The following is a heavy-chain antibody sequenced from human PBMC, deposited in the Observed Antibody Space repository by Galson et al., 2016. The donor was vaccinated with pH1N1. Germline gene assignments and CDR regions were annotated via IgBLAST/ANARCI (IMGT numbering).Heavy chain of an antibody. V-gene: IGHV3-21*01. CDR3: AREDNSGYGYFDY. D-gene: IGHD3-22*01. CDR1: GFTFSSYP. CDR2: ISRNSGSI. Sequence: SLRLSCAASGFTFSSYPMNWVRQAPGKGLEWVASISRNSGSIYYRATVKGRFPISRDNAKNSLFLQMNTLRAEDTAVYFCAREDNSGYGYFDYWGQGTLVTVSS. J-gene: IGHJ4*02.